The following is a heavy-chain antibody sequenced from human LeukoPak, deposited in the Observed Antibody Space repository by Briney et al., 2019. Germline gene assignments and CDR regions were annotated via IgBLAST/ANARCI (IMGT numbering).Heavy chain of an antibody. CDR3: ARARIRFLEWLPYYFDY. J-gene: IGHJ4*02. Sequence: PSETLSLTCTVSGGSVSSGSYYWSWIRQPPGKGLEWIGYIYYSGNTNYDPSLKSRVTISVDTSKNQFSLKLSSVTAADTAVYYCARARIRFLEWLPYYFDYWGQGTLVTVSS. CDR2: IYYSGNT. CDR1: GGSVSSGSYY. V-gene: IGHV4-61*01. D-gene: IGHD3-3*01.